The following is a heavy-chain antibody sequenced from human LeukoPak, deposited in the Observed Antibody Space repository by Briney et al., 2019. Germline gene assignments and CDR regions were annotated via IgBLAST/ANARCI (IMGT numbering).Heavy chain of an antibody. CDR1: GFTFSSYG. D-gene: IGHD3-9*01. CDR2: IWYGGSNK. J-gene: IGHJ3*02. Sequence: GGSLRLSCAASGFTFSSYGMHWVRQAAGKGLEWVAVIWYGGSNKYYADPVKGRFTISRDNSNNPLYLQMNSLRAEDTAVYYCATTGDILTAYGAFDIWGQGTMVTVSS. V-gene: IGHV3-30*02. CDR3: ATTGDILTAYGAFDI.